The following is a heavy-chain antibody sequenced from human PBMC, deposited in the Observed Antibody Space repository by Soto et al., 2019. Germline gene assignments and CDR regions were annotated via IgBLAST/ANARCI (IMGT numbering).Heavy chain of an antibody. J-gene: IGHJ6*02. CDR3: VRGTRTTDV. CDR1: GYTFTSYD. CDR2: MNPNSGNT. D-gene: IGHD1-7*01. V-gene: IGHV1-8*01. Sequence: ASVKVSCKASGYTFTSYDINWVRQATGQGLEWMGWMNPNSGNTGYAQTLQGRVTMTRNTSISTAFTELSSLGSEDTAIYYCVRGTRTTDVWGQGTTVTVSS.